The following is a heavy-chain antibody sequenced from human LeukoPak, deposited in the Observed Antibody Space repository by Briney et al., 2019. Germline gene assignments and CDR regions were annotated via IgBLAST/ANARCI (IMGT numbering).Heavy chain of an antibody. D-gene: IGHD1-26*01. V-gene: IGHV3-30*18. Sequence: GRSLRLSCAASGFTFTDYGMRWVRQAPGKGLEWVARISFDGRIKYYVDPVKGRFTIARDKSKHTLYLQMYSLRPEDAAVYYCAKERASMGADAFDIWGQGTMVTVSS. CDR2: ISFDGRIK. CDR3: AKERASMGADAFDI. CDR1: GFTFTDYG. J-gene: IGHJ3*02.